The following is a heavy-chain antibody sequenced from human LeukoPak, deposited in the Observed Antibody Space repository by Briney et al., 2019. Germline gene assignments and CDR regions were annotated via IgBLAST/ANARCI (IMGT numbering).Heavy chain of an antibody. D-gene: IGHD2-15*01. CDR1: GFTFSDYW. J-gene: IGHJ4*02. CDR2: IKQDQSEK. CDR3: ARVHGGYPFDY. Sequence: PGGSLRLSCAASGFTFSDYWMSWVRQAPGKGLEWVANIKQDQSEKYYVDSVKGRFTISRDNAKNSLYRQMNSLRAEDTAVYYCARVHGGYPFDYWGQGTLVTVSS. V-gene: IGHV3-7*01.